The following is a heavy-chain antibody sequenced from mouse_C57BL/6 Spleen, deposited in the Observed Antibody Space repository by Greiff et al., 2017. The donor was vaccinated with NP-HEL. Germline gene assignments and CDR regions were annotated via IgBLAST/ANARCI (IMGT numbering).Heavy chain of an antibody. Sequence: EVQLQQSGPELVKPGASVKIPCKASGYTFTDYNMDWVKQSHGKSLEWIGDINPNNGGTIYNQKFKGKATLTVDKSSSTAYMELRSLTSEDTAVYYWARMDSNYDYFDYWGQGTTLTVSS. CDR1: GYTFTDYN. CDR3: ARMDSNYDYFDY. V-gene: IGHV1-18*01. D-gene: IGHD2-5*01. CDR2: INPNNGGT. J-gene: IGHJ2*01.